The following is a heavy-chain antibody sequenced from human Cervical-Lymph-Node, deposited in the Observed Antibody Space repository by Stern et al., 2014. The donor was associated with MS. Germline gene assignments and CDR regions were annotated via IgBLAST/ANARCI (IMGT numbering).Heavy chain of an antibody. V-gene: IGHV1-2*02. CDR2: INPKTGGR. CDR1: GNTFTGHY. Sequence: QVQLVQSGAEVKKPGASVKVSCKASGNTFTGHYMHWVRQAPGQGLEWMGWINPKTGGRNYAQKLQGRVTMTRDTSISTAYMELSSLRSDDTAVYYCAKEELSTSSFDYWGQGTLVTVSS. J-gene: IGHJ4*02. CDR3: AKEELSTSSFDY. D-gene: IGHD5-24*01.